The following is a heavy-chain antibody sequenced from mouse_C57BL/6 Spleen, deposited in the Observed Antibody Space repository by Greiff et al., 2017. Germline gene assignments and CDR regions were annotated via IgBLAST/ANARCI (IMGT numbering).Heavy chain of an antibody. CDR2: IHPSDSDT. J-gene: IGHJ4*01. Sequence: QVQLKESGAELVKPGASVKVSCKASGYTFTSYWMHWVKQRPGQGLEWIGRIHPSDSDTNYNQKFKGKATLTVDKSSSTAYMQLSSLTSEDSAVYYCAILYSSGYRDYWGQGTSVTVSS. CDR1: GYTFTSYW. CDR3: AILYSSGYRDY. D-gene: IGHD3-2*02. V-gene: IGHV1-74*01.